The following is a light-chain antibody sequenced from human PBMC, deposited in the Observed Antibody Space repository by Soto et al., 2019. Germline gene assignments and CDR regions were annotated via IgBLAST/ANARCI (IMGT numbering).Light chain of an antibody. V-gene: IGLV2-14*01. Sequence: QSALTQPASVSGSPGQSITISCTGTSSDIGAYDYVSWYQQHPGKAPKLMIYEVNYRPPGISNRFSGSKSDNTASLTISGLQADDEADYYCSSFTTTSTYVFGAGTKLTVL. CDR3: SSFTTTSTYV. CDR1: SSDIGAYDY. J-gene: IGLJ1*01. CDR2: EVN.